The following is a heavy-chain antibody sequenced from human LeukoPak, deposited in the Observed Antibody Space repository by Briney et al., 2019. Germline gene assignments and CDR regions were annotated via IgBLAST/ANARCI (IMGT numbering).Heavy chain of an antibody. V-gene: IGHV1-2*02. CDR2: INPNSGGT. CDR3: ARARGYYDSSGSTVDY. J-gene: IGHJ4*02. Sequence: ASVKVSCKASGYTFTGYYMHWVRQAPGQGLEWMGWINPNSGGTNYAQKFQGRVTMTRDTSISTAYMELSRLRSDDTAVYYCARARGYYDSSGSTVDYWGQGTLVTVSS. CDR1: GYTFTGYY. D-gene: IGHD3-22*01.